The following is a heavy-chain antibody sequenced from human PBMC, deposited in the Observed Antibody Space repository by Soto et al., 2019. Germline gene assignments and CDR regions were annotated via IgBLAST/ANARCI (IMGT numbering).Heavy chain of an antibody. D-gene: IGHD6-13*01. V-gene: IGHV4-39*01. CDR2: IYSIGST. Sequence: SETLSLTCTVSGGSISSSSYWGWIRQPPGKGLEWIGSIYSIGSTYYNPSLKSRVTISVDTSKSQFSLKLSSVTAADTAVYYCRRSSRYSTDVWGQGTTVTVSS. CDR1: GGSISSSSY. J-gene: IGHJ6*02. CDR3: RRSSRYSTDV.